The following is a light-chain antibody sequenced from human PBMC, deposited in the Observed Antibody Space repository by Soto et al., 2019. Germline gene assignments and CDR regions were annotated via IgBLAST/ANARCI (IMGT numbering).Light chain of an antibody. Sequence: DTVKTPSPVSLAVSLGERATIYCHSSQCVLYTSNNKNYLAWYQQKPGQPPRLLIYWASTRESGVPDRFSGRGSGTDFTLTIGSLQAEDVAIYYCQQYYISLTFGQGTKVDIK. CDR1: QCVLYTSNNKNY. CDR2: WAS. V-gene: IGKV4-1*01. J-gene: IGKJ1*01. CDR3: QQYYISLT.